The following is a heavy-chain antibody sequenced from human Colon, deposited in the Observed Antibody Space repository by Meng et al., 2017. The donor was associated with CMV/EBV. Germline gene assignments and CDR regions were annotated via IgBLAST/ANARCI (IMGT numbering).Heavy chain of an antibody. Sequence: GESLKISCAASGFTVSSNEMNWVRQAPGKGLDWVSSINGGNKYYGDSRKGRFTISRDNAKNSLYLQMNSLRAEDTAVYYCAREGITIFGVVISAGYYYGMDVWGQGTTVTVSS. CDR1: GFTVSSNE. CDR3: AREGITIFGVVISAGYYYGMDV. J-gene: IGHJ6*02. CDR2: INGGNK. V-gene: IGHV3-38-3*01. D-gene: IGHD3-3*01.